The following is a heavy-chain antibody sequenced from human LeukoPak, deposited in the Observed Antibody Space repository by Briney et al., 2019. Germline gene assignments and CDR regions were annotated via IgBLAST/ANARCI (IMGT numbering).Heavy chain of an antibody. D-gene: IGHD1-1*01. J-gene: IGHJ5*02. CDR1: GGSFSGYY. CDR3: ARRRLERRGAIGPRKSGLDP. CDR2: INHSGST. Sequence: SETLSLTCAVYGGSFSGYYWSWIRQPPGKGLEWIGEINHSGSTNYNPSLKSRVTISVDTSKNQFSLKLSSVTAADTAVYYCARRRLERRGAIGPRKSGLDPWGQGTLVTVSS. V-gene: IGHV4-34*01.